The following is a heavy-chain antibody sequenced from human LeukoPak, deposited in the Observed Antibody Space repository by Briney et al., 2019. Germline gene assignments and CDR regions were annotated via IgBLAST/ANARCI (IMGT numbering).Heavy chain of an antibody. CDR3: VRGCSSTSCYPFDW. V-gene: IGHV3-74*01. D-gene: IGHD2-2*01. Sequence: GGSLRLSCAASGFTFSNYWMHWFRHAPGKGLVWVSRINYDGSTNYADSVKGRFTISRDSARNTLYMQMNSLRAEDTAVYYCVRGCSSTSCYPFDWWGQGTLVTVSS. J-gene: IGHJ4*02. CDR2: INYDGST. CDR1: GFTFSNYW.